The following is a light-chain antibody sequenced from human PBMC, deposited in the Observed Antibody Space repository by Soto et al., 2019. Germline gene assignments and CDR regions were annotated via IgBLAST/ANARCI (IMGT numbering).Light chain of an antibody. CDR2: DAS. CDR3: QQRSNWPPWT. V-gene: IGKV3-11*01. CDR1: QSINNY. Sequence: EIVLTQSPATLSLSPGERATLSCRASQSINNYLAWYQQKPGQPPRLLIYDASTRATGIPARFSGSGSGTHFTLTISSLEPEDFAVYYCQQRSNWPPWTFGQGTKVEIK. J-gene: IGKJ1*01.